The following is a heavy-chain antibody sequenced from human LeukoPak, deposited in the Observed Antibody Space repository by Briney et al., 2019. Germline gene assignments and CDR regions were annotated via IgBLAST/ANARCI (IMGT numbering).Heavy chain of an antibody. CDR1: GFTFTGYY. Sequence: GRSLRLSCAASGFTFTGYYMHWVRQAPGQGLEWMGRINPNSGGTNYAQKFQGRVTMTRDTSISTAYMELSRLRSDDTAVYYCARPNDYSNYIDYWGQGTLVTVSS. CDR2: INPNSGGT. V-gene: IGHV1-2*06. CDR3: ARPNDYSNYIDY. J-gene: IGHJ4*02. D-gene: IGHD4-11*01.